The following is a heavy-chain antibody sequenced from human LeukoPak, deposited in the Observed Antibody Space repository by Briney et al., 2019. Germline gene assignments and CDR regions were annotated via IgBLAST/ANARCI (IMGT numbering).Heavy chain of an antibody. J-gene: IGHJ5*02. CDR3: ARHVFYDFWSGYKNWFDP. CDR2: IYTSGST. Sequence: SENLSLTCTVSGGSISSYYWSWIRQPAGKGLEWIGRIYTSGSTNYNPSLKSRVTMSVDTSKNQFSLKLSSVTAADTAVYYCARHVFYDFWSGYKNWFDPWGQGTLVTVSS. CDR1: GGSISSYY. V-gene: IGHV4-4*07. D-gene: IGHD3-3*01.